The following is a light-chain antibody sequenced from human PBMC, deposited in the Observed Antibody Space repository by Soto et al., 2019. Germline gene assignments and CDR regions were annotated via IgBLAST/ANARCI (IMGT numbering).Light chain of an antibody. CDR1: QSVSSN. J-gene: IGKJ5*01. Sequence: EIVMAQSPATLSVSPGERATLSCRASQSVSSNSAWYQQKPGQAPRLLIYGASTRATGIPARFSGSGSGTEFTLTISSLQSEDFAVYYCQQYNNWPPVTFGQGTRLEIK. CDR3: QQYNNWPPVT. CDR2: GAS. V-gene: IGKV3-15*01.